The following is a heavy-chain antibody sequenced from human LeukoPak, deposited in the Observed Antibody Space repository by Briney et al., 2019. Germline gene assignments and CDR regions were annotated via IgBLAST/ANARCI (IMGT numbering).Heavy chain of an antibody. J-gene: IGHJ4*02. CDR2: ISAYNGNT. Sequence: ASVKVSCKASGYTFTSYGISWVRQAPGQGLEWMGWISAYNGNTNYAQKLQGRVTMTTDTSTSTAYMELRSLRFDDTAVYYCVRGGYDFWSGPSGADYWGQGTLVTVSS. D-gene: IGHD3-3*01. V-gene: IGHV1-18*01. CDR3: VRGGYDFWSGPSGADY. CDR1: GYTFTSYG.